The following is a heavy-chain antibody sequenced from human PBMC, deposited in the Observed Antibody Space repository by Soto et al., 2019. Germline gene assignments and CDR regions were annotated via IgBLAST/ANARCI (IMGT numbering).Heavy chain of an antibody. J-gene: IGHJ4*02. CDR3: ARDSQGAAEFDY. Sequence: ASVKVSCKSSGNTFTGDYMHWVRQAPGKGLEWVGWINPNSGGTNYAQKFQGRVTMTRDTSISTAYMELSRLRSDDTAVYYCARDSQGAAEFDYWGQGTLVTVSS. V-gene: IGHV1-2*02. CDR2: INPNSGGT. CDR1: GNTFTGDY. D-gene: IGHD6-13*01.